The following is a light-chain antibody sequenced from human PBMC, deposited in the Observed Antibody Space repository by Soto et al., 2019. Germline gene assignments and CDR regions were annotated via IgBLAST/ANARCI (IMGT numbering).Light chain of an antibody. Sequence: QSVLTQPASVSGSPGRSITISCTGTSSDVGGYNYVSWYQQHPGIAPKLMIYEVTNRPSGVSNRFSGSKSGNTASLTISGLQAEDEADYYCSSYTSSSTRVFGTGTKVTVL. J-gene: IGLJ1*01. CDR2: EVT. CDR1: SSDVGGYNY. V-gene: IGLV2-14*01. CDR3: SSYTSSSTRV.